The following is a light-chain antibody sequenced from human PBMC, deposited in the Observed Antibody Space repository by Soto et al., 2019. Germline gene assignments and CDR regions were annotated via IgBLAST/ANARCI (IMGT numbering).Light chain of an antibody. Sequence: QSVLTQPPSASGSSRQSVTISCTGTSSDVGGYNYVSWYQQHPGKAPKLMIYEVSKRPSGVPDRFSGSKSGNTASLTVSGLQAEDEADYFCSSYAGNNGGIFGGGTKVTVL. CDR1: SSDVGGYNY. V-gene: IGLV2-8*01. CDR3: SSYAGNNGGI. J-gene: IGLJ2*01. CDR2: EVS.